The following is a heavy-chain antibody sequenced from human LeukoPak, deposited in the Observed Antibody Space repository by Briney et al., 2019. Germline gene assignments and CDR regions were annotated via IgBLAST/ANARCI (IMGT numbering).Heavy chain of an antibody. CDR2: INTGNGDT. CDR3: ARDLGSGSLHY. J-gene: IGHJ4*02. CDR1: GFTFTSSA. V-gene: IGHV1-3*04. Sequence: ASVKVSCKASGFTFTSSAVQWVRQAPGQRLEWLGWINTGNGDTRYSQTFQARVTITSDTSASTAYVELSSLRSEDTAVYYCARDLGSGSLHYWGQGTLVTVSS. D-gene: IGHD1-26*01.